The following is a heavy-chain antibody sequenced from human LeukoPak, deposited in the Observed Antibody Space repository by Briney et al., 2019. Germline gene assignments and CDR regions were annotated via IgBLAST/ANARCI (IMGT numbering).Heavy chain of an antibody. Sequence: GGSLRLSCAASGFTFSNYAMTWVRQAPGKGLELVSVISASGRNRDYADSVKGRFTISRDNSKNTLYLQMNSLRAEDTAVYYCARAIPSYHFDHWGQGTLVTVSS. J-gene: IGHJ4*02. V-gene: IGHV3-23*01. CDR1: GFTFSNYA. CDR3: ARAIPSYHFDH. D-gene: IGHD3-16*02. CDR2: ISASGRNR.